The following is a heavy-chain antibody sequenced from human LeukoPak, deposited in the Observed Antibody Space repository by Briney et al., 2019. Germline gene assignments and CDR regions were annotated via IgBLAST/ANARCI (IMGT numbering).Heavy chain of an antibody. CDR1: GFTFSDYY. J-gene: IGHJ4*02. CDR2: IYSGGST. CDR3: AKGVEYYDSSGYYDY. D-gene: IGHD3-22*01. Sequence: GGSLRLSCAASGFTFSDYYMSWIRQAPGKGLEWVSLIYSGGSTYYADSVKGRFTISRDNSKNTLYLQMNSLRAEDTAVYYCAKGVEYYDSSGYYDYWGQGTLVTVSS. V-gene: IGHV3-66*01.